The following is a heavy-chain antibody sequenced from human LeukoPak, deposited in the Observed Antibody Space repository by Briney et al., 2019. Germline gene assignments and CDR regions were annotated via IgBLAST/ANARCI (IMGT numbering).Heavy chain of an antibody. Sequence: GWSLRLSCAASGLSLSSNYMSWVRQAAGKGREWVSIIYRDGRTYYADSVKGRFTMSRDTSKRFLQMNSLRAEYMAVYYCARLTPYYYDMGAFDIWGQRTMVTVSS. CDR1: GLSLSSNY. CDR2: IYRDGRT. D-gene: IGHD3-22*01. J-gene: IGHJ3*02. CDR3: ARLTPYYYDMGAFDI. V-gene: IGHV3-53*01.